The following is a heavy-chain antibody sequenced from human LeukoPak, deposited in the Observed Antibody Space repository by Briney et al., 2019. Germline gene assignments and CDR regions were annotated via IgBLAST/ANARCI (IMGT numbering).Heavy chain of an antibody. D-gene: IGHD4-4*01. CDR1: GGTFSSYA. V-gene: IGHV1-69*04. CDR2: IIPILGIA. CDR3: ARDVTTVTTSQWPY. J-gene: IGHJ4*02. Sequence: SVKVSCKASGGTFSSYAISWVRQAPGQGLEWMGRIIPILGIANYAQKFQGRVTITADKSTSTAYMELSSLRSEDAAVYYCARDVTTVTTSQWPYWGQGTLVTVSS.